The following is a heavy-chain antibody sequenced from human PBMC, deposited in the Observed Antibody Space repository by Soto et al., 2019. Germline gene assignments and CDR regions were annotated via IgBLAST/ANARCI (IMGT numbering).Heavy chain of an antibody. D-gene: IGHD6-13*01. V-gene: IGHV4-59*01. CDR2: IYYTGST. CDR3: ARGNGYSSSWYSYYFDY. Sequence: QVQLQESGPGLVKPSETLSLTCSVSGGSISRYYWSWIRQPPGKGLEWIGYIYYTGSTNYNPSLKSRVTISVDTSKNQFSLNLTSVTAADTAVYYCARGNGYSSSWYSYYFDYWGQGTLVTVSS. J-gene: IGHJ4*02. CDR1: GGSISRYY.